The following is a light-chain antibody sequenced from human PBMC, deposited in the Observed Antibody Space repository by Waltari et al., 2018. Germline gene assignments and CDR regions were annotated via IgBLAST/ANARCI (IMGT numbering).Light chain of an antibody. CDR3: QKYNSAPFT. V-gene: IGKV1-27*01. CDR2: ASS. Sequence: DIQMTQSPSSVSASVGDRVTITCRASQGIGDYLAWFQQRPGKVPKLLIYASSTLHSGVPSRFSGSGHGTDFILTINNLQPEDVASYFCQKYNSAPFTFGPGTKVDIK. CDR1: QGIGDY. J-gene: IGKJ3*01.